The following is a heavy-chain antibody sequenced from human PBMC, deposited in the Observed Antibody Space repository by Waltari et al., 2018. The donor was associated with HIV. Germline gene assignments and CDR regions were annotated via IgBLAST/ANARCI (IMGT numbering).Heavy chain of an antibody. CDR2: IYYTGST. D-gene: IGHD2-15*01. CDR1: GGSISSNSYY. Sequence: QLQLQESGPGLVKPSETLSLTCTVSGGSISSNSYYWGWIRQPPGKGLGWIGSIYYTGSTFYNPSLKSRVTMSVDTSKNQFSLRLRSVTAADTAVYYCARDYGALGYCSSSSCHDAFDIWGQGTMVTVSS. J-gene: IGHJ3*02. CDR3: ARDYGALGYCSSSSCHDAFDI. V-gene: IGHV4-39*07.